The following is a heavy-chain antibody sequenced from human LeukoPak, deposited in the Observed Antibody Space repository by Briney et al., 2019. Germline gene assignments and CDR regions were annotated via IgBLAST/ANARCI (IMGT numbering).Heavy chain of an antibody. CDR1: GGSFSGYY. D-gene: IGHD2-2*01. J-gene: IGHJ5*02. CDR3: ARDIVVVPAAETTYWFDP. Sequence: PSETLSLTCAVYGGSFSGYYWSWIRQPPGKGLEWIGEINHSGSTNYNPSLKSRVTISVDTSKNQFSLKLNSVTAADTAVYYCARDIVVVPAAETTYWFDPWGQGTLVTVSS. V-gene: IGHV4-34*01. CDR2: INHSGST.